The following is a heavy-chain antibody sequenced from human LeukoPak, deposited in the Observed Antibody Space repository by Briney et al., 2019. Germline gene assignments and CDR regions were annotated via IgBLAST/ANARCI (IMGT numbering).Heavy chain of an antibody. CDR1: GFTFSSYA. Sequence: PGGSLRLSCAASGFTFSSYAMHWVRQAPGKGLEWVAVISYDGSNKYYADSVKGRFTISRDNSKNTLYLQMNSLRAEDTAVYYCAKDHSPLSSWYQVCCWFDPWGQGTLVTVSS. J-gene: IGHJ5*02. V-gene: IGHV3-30*04. CDR3: AKDHSPLSSWYQVCCWFDP. CDR2: ISYDGSNK. D-gene: IGHD6-13*01.